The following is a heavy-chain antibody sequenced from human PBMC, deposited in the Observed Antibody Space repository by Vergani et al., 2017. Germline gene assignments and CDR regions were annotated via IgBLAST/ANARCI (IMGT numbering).Heavy chain of an antibody. V-gene: IGHV3-30-3*01. Sequence: QVQLVESGGGVVQPGRSLRLSCAASGFTFSSYTMHWVRQVPGKGLEWVAVISSDGSNKYYADSVRGRFTISRDNSKNTLYLQMNSLRAEDTAVYYCAKESGSYYCFDSWGQGTLVTVSS. CDR2: ISSDGSNK. CDR3: AKESGSYYCFDS. J-gene: IGHJ4*02. D-gene: IGHD1-26*01. CDR1: GFTFSSYT.